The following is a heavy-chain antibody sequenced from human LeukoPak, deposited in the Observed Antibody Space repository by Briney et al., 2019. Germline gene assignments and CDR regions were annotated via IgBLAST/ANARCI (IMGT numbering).Heavy chain of an antibody. D-gene: IGHD3-9*01. CDR2: IVVGSGTT. V-gene: IGHV1-58*02. CDR3: AADDLTITY. CDR1: GLTFSHSA. Sequence: GASVKVSCKASGLTFSHSAIQWVRQARGQRLEWIGWIVVGSGTTNHAQKFQERVTITRDMSTSTAYLELSSLRFEDTAVYYCAADDLTITYWGQGTLVTVSS. J-gene: IGHJ4*02.